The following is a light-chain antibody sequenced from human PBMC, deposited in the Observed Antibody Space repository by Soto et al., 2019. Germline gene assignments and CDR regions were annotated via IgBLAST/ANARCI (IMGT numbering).Light chain of an antibody. CDR2: DVS. CDR1: SSDVGGYND. J-gene: IGLJ1*01. V-gene: IGLV2-14*03. CDR3: SSYTSSTTSS. Sequence: QSVLTQPASVSGSPGQSITISCTGTSSDVGGYNDVSWYQQHPGQAPKRMIYDVSNRPSGVSNRFSGSQSGNTASLTISGLQAEDEADYYCSSYTSSTTSSVGTGTKVTVL.